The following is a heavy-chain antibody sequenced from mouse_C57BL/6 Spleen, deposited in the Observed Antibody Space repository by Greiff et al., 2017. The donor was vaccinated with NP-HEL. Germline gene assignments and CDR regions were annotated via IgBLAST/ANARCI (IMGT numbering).Heavy chain of an antibody. CDR2: ISSGGDYI. Sequence: EVKVVESGEGLVKPGGSLKLSCAASGFTFSSYAMSWVRQTPEKRLEWVAYISSGGDYIYYADTVKGRFTISRDNARNTLYLQMSSLKSEDTAMYYCTRADYDYDKIWFAYWGQGTLVTVSA. V-gene: IGHV5-9-1*02. D-gene: IGHD2-4*01. CDR3: TRADYDYDKIWFAY. J-gene: IGHJ3*01. CDR1: GFTFSSYA.